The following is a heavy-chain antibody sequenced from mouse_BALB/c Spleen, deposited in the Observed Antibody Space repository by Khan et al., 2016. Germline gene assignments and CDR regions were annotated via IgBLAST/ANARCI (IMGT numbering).Heavy chain of an antibody. J-gene: IGHJ2*01. V-gene: IGHV1-9*01. CDR2: ILPGSGST. CDR1: GYTFSSYW. Sequence: QVQLKQSGAELMKPGASVKISCKATGYTFSSYWIEWVKQRPGHDLEWIGEILPGSGSTNYNEKFRGKATFTADTSSNTAYMQLSSLTSEDSAVHYCARTDRRGYFDYWGQGTTLTVSS. CDR3: ARTDRRGYFDY.